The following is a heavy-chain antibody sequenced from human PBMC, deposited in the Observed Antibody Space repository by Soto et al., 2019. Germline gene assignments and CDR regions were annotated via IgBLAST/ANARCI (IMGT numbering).Heavy chain of an antibody. D-gene: IGHD2-21*01. CDR1: GGSISSYY. Sequence: PSETLSLTCTVSGGSISSYYWSWIRQPAGKGLEWIGRIYTSGSTNYNPSLKSRVTMSVDTSKNQFSLKRSSLTAADTAVYYFGRYEMTLLGSPYYYYGMDVWGQGTTVTVSS. J-gene: IGHJ6*02. V-gene: IGHV4-4*07. CDR3: GRYEMTLLGSPYYYYGMDV. CDR2: IYTSGST.